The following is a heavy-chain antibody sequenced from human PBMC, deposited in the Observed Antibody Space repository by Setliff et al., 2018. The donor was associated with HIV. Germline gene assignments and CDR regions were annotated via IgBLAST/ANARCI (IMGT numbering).Heavy chain of an antibody. CDR3: ARAPRIFPEFNNPHPHFDH. V-gene: IGHV1-18*01. J-gene: IGHJ4*02. D-gene: IGHD3-3*01. CDR1: GYTFTNYG. Sequence: ASVKVSCKASGYTFTNYGVSWVRQAPGQGLEWMGWISTFDRSINYGDKFEGRITRTTDTSTSTAYMELRGLISDDTAVDFCARAPRIFPEFNNPHPHFDHWGQGTLVTVS. CDR2: ISTFDRSI.